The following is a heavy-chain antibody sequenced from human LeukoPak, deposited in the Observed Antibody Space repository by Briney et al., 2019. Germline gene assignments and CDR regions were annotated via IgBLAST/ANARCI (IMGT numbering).Heavy chain of an antibody. V-gene: IGHV3-30*02. CDR1: GFTFSSCG. CDR3: AKEVAATILDY. CDR2: IWYDGSNK. J-gene: IGHJ4*02. D-gene: IGHD6-13*01. Sequence: GGSLRLSCAASGFTFSSCGMHWVRQAPGKGLEWVAVIWYDGSNKYYADSVKGRFTISRDNSKNTLYLQMNSLRAEDTAVYYCAKEVAATILDYWGQGTLVTVSS.